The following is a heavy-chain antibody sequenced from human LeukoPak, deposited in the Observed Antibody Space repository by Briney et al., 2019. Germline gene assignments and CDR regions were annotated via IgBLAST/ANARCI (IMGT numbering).Heavy chain of an antibody. J-gene: IGHJ6*02. V-gene: IGHV1-2*02. CDR2: INPNSGGT. Sequence: ASVKVSCKAPGYTFTGYYMHWVRQAPGQGLEWMGWINPNSGGTNYAQKFQGRVTIAADKSTRTAYMEVSSLRFEDTAVYFCAREDGSANYYKTDHYYYYGMDVWGQGTTVTVSS. CDR1: GYTFTGYY. CDR3: AREDGSANYYKTDHYYYYGMDV. D-gene: IGHD3-10*01.